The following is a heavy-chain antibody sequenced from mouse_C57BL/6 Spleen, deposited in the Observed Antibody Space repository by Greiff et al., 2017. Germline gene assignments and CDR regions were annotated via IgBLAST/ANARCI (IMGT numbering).Heavy chain of an antibody. D-gene: IGHD2-4*01. V-gene: IGHV1-55*01. J-gene: IGHJ1*03. CDR2: IYPGSGST. CDR3: ARGDYDWYFDV. Sequence: PGQGLEWIGDIYPGSGSTNYNEKFKSKATLTVDTSSSTAYMQLSSLTSEDSAVYSCARGDYDWYFDVWGTGTTVTVSS.